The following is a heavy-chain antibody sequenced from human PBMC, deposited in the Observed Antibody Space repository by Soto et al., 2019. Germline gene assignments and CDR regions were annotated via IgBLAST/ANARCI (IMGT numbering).Heavy chain of an antibody. CDR1: GFTLRTNG. V-gene: IGHV3-23*01. J-gene: IGHJ4*02. CDR2: FSGSGYDT. Sequence: GGSLRLSCAANGFTLRTNGMSWVRQAPGKGLEWVSSFSGSGYDTWYADSLKGRFTISRDNSKNTVYLQMNSLRAEDTALYYCAGHGGYSYWGQGTLVGVCS. CDR3: AGHGGYSY. D-gene: IGHD4-17*01.